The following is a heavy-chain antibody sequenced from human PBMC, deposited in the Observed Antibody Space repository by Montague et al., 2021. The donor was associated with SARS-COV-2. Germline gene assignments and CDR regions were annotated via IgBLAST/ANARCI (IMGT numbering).Heavy chain of an antibody. V-gene: IGHV4-34*01. J-gene: IGHJ6*02. D-gene: IGHD2-2*01. Sequence: SETLSLTCAVYGWSFSGYYWSWIRQPPGKGLEWIGEVNHSGSTNXNPSLKSRVTISVDTSKSQFSLKLSSVTAADTAVYYCTREGYQVLWSDYYYYGMDVWGQGTTVTVSS. CDR1: GWSFSGYY. CDR3: TREGYQVLWSDYYYYGMDV. CDR2: VNHSGST.